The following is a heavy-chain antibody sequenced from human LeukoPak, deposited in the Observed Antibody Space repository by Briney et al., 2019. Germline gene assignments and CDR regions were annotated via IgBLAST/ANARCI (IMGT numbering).Heavy chain of an antibody. D-gene: IGHD1-14*01. J-gene: IGHJ3*02. CDR1: DCSIKSYH. Sequence: SETLSLTFSCSDCSIKSYHWSWIRQPAGKGLEWMGRIYTSGSTDYNPSLMSRVTMSVDTSKNQFSLKLRSMPAADTAVYYCASEERPVNVLDIWGQGTIVTVSS. CDR2: IYTSGST. V-gene: IGHV4-4*07. CDR3: ASEERPVNVLDI.